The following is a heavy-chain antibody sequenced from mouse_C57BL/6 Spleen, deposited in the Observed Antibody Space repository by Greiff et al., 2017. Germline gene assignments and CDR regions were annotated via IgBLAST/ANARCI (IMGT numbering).Heavy chain of an antibody. D-gene: IGHD1-1*01. Sequence: VQLKESGPGLVKPSQSLSLTCSVTGYSITSGYYWNWIRQFPGNKLEWMGYISYDGSNNYNPSLKNRISITRDTSKNQFFLKLNSVTTEDTATYYCARGSITTVVATDYWGQGTTLTVSS. J-gene: IGHJ2*01. CDR2: ISYDGSN. CDR3: ARGSITTVVATDY. V-gene: IGHV3-6*01. CDR1: GYSITSGYY.